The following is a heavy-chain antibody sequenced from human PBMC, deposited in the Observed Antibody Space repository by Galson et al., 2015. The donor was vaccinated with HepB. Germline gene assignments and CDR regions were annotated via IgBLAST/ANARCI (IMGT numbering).Heavy chain of an antibody. V-gene: IGHV3-30*04. CDR1: GFTFSNYG. Sequence: SLRLSCAASGFTFSNYGMHWVRHAPGKGLQWVADIAHDGSEKNYADSVKGRFTISRDNSQNTLSLQINSLRAEDTAVYYCASGSTVGTNLGHDYWGQGTLVTVSS. CDR3: ASGSTVGTNLGHDY. CDR2: IAHDGSEK. D-gene: IGHD1-26*01. J-gene: IGHJ4*02.